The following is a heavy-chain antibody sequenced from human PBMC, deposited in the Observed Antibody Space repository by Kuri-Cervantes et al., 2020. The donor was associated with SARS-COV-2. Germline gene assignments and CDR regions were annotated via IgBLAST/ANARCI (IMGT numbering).Heavy chain of an antibody. CDR1: GGSISSYY. V-gene: IGHV4-59*01. CDR2: IYYSEST. J-gene: IGHJ4*02. Sequence: SETLSLTCTVSGGSISSYYWSWIRQPPGKGLEWIGYIYYSESTNYNPSLKSRVTISVDTSKNQFSLKLSSVTAADTAVYYCARGSSSWPKHSFDYWGQGNLVTVSS. D-gene: IGHD6-13*01. CDR3: ARGSSSWPKHSFDY.